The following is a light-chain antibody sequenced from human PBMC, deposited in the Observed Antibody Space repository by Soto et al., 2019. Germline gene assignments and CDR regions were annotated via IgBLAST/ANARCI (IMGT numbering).Light chain of an antibody. CDR1: SSDIGVYNY. V-gene: IGLV2-11*01. CDR2: DVS. J-gene: IGLJ3*02. CDR3: CAYAGSPWV. Sequence: QSVLTQPRSVSGSPGQSVTISCTGTSSDIGVYNYVSWYQQYPGKAPKRMIYDVSIRPSGAPDRFSGSKSGNTASLTISGLQAEDEADYYCCAYAGSPWVFGGGTKVTVL.